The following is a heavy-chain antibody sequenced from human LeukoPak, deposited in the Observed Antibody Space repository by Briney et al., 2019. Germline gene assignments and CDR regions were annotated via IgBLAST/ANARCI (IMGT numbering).Heavy chain of an antibody. V-gene: IGHV3-74*01. J-gene: IGHJ5*02. CDR3: VRGGESTWS. CDR1: GFTFSSYW. CDR2: INNDGSGT. Sequence: GGSLRLSCAASGFTFSSYWMHWVRQAPGKGPVWVSRINNDGSGTTYADSVKGRFTISRDDAKNTLYLQMNSLRAEDTAVYYCVRGGESTWSWGQGTLVTVSP. D-gene: IGHD2-15*01.